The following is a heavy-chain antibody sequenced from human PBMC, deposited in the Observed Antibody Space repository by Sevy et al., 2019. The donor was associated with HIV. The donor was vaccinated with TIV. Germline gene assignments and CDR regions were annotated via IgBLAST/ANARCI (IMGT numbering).Heavy chain of an antibody. J-gene: IGHJ4*02. Sequence: GGSLRLSCEASGFTFDEYTMHWVRQPPGKGLEWVSLISWDGRGAFYAESVRGRFTISRDNKKKSVFLQMNSLRTEDTAFYHCARDSVGFRALNGEGFDWGQGTLVTVSS. V-gene: IGHV3-43*01. CDR2: ISWDGRGA. D-gene: IGHD7-27*01. CDR1: GFTFDEYT. CDR3: ARDSVGFRALNGEGFD.